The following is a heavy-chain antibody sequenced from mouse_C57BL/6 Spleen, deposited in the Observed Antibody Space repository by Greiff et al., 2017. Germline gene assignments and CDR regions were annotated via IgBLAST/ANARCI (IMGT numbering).Heavy chain of an antibody. Sequence: QVQLQQPGAELVKPGASVKLSCKASGYTFTSYWMQWVKQRPGQGLEWIGEIDPSDSYTNYNQKFKGKATLTVETSSSTAYMQLSSLTSEDSAVYYCARKTAYYYAMDDWGQGTSVTVSS. V-gene: IGHV1-50*01. D-gene: IGHD1-2*01. CDR1: GYTFTSYW. J-gene: IGHJ4*01. CDR3: ARKTAYYYAMDD. CDR2: IDPSDSYT.